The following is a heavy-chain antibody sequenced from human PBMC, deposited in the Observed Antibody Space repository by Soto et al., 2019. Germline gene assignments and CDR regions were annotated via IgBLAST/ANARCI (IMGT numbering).Heavy chain of an antibody. CDR1: GYTFTSYG. J-gene: IGHJ4*02. D-gene: IGHD5-18*01. CDR3: ARDLNGYPFDY. CDR2: ISAYNGNT. Sequence: GASVKVSCKASGYTFTSYGISWVRQAPGQGLEWMGWISAYNGNTNYAQKLQGRVTMTTDTSTSTAYMELSSLRSEDTAVYYCARDLNGYPFDYWGQGTLVTVYS. V-gene: IGHV1-18*01.